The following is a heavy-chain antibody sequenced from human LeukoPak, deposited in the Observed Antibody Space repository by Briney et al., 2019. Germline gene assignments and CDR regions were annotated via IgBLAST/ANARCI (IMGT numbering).Heavy chain of an antibody. CDR1: GFTFSSYW. D-gene: IGHD5-12*01. J-gene: IGHJ4*02. CDR2: VNSDGSGT. CDR3: ARESKYSGYPFDY. V-gene: IGHV3-74*01. Sequence: PGGSLRLSCAASGFTFSSYWMHWVRQAPGKGLVWVSRVNSDGSGTTYADSVKGRFTISRDNAKNTLYLQMNSLRAEDTAAYYCARESKYSGYPFDYWGQGTLVTVSS.